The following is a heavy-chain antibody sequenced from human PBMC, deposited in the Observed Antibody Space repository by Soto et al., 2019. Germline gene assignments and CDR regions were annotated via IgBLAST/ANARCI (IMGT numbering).Heavy chain of an antibody. V-gene: IGHV4-30-4*01. CDR1: GGSISSGDYY. CDR3: ARATTGYSSSWYNFDY. CDR2: IYYSGST. D-gene: IGHD6-13*01. Sequence: SETLSLTYTVSGGSISSGDYYWSWIRQPPGKGLEWIGYIYYSGSTYYNPSLKSRVTISVDTSKNQFSLKLSSVTAADTAVYYCARATTGYSSSWYNFDYWGQGTLVTVSS. J-gene: IGHJ4*02.